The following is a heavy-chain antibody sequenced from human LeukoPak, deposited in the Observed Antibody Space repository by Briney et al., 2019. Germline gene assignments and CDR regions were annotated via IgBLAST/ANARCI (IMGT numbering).Heavy chain of an antibody. Sequence: GGSLRLSCATSGFTFTNYLMSWVRQAPGKGLEWVANIKEDGSTKWYVDSVRGRFTISRDNAKNSLYLQMDGLRAEDTAVYYCARDRESNWYPYLDAWGQGTLATVSP. CDR1: GFTFTNYL. J-gene: IGHJ4*02. V-gene: IGHV3-7*01. D-gene: IGHD6-13*01. CDR3: ARDRESNWYPYLDA. CDR2: IKEDGSTK.